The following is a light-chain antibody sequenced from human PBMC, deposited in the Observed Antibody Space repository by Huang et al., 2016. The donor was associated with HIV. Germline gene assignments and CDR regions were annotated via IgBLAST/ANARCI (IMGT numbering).Light chain of an antibody. CDR1: QTVTGW. V-gene: IGKV1-5*03. Sequence: DIQMTQSPSTLSAFVGDRITITCRASQTVTGWLAWYQQKPGKAPKVLIFQASNLESGVPPRFIGSGSGTEFTLTITDLQPDDFATYYCQQYNTYPWTFGQGTKVDIQ. CDR3: QQYNTYPWT. J-gene: IGKJ1*01. CDR2: QAS.